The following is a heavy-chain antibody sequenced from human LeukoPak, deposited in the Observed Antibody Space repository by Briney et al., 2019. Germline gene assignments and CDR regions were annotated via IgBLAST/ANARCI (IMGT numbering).Heavy chain of an antibody. D-gene: IGHD6-13*01. Sequence: GGSLRLSCAASGFTFSSYAMSWVRQAPGKGLEWVAVISYDESNKYYADSVKGRFTISRDNSKNTLYLQMNSLRAEDTAVYYCARRWSFDYWGQGTLVTVSS. CDR1: GFTFSSYA. CDR2: ISYDESNK. V-gene: IGHV3-30*04. J-gene: IGHJ4*02. CDR3: ARRWSFDY.